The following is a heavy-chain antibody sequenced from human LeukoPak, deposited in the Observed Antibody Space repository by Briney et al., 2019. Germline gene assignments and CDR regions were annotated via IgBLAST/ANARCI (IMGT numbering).Heavy chain of an antibody. Sequence: VKVSCKASGGTFSSYAISCVRQAPGQGLEWMGGIIPIFGTANYAQKFQGRVTITTDESTSTAYMELSSLRSEDTAVYYCARSDCSSTSCYDQYYFDYWGQGTLVTVSS. J-gene: IGHJ4*02. CDR2: IIPIFGTA. CDR3: ARSDCSSTSCYDQYYFDY. CDR1: GGTFSSYA. V-gene: IGHV1-69*05. D-gene: IGHD2-2*01.